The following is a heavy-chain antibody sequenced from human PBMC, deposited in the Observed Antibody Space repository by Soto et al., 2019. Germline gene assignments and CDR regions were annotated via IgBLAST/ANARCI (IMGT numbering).Heavy chain of an antibody. D-gene: IGHD4-17*01. CDR1: GGSFSGYY. V-gene: IGHV4-34*01. CDR3: ARGGTNGDYVGGPGTYFDY. CDR2: INHSGST. Sequence: SETLSLTCAVYGGSFSGYYWSWIRQPPGKGLEWIGEINHSGSTNYNPSLKSRVTISVDTSKNQFSLKLSSVTAADTAVYYCARGGTNGDYVGGPGTYFDYWGQGTLVTVSS. J-gene: IGHJ4*02.